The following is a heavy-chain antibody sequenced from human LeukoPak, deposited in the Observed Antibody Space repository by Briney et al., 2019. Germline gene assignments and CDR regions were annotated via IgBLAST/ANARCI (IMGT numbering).Heavy chain of an antibody. CDR3: ARGPMGSGWLGLDY. Sequence: GASVKVSCKASGYTFTSYGISWVRRAPGQGLEWMGGIIPIFGTANYAQKFQGRVTITADKSTSTAYMELSSLRSEDTAVYYCARGPMGSGWLGLDYWGQGTLVTVSS. V-gene: IGHV1-69*06. CDR1: GYTFTSYG. CDR2: IIPIFGTA. J-gene: IGHJ4*02. D-gene: IGHD6-19*01.